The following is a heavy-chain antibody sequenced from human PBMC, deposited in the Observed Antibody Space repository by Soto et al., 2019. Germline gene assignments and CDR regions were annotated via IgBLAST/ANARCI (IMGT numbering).Heavy chain of an antibody. CDR3: ARNSGWDTPMVH. CDR2: IYSGGTT. D-gene: IGHD5-18*01. J-gene: IGHJ4*02. V-gene: IGHV3-66*01. Sequence: GGSLRLSCAASGITGSSNYMSWVRQAPGKGLVWVSVIYSGGTTYYADSVKGRFTISRDNSKNTLYLQMNSLRAEDTAVYYCARNSGWDTPMVHWGQGTLVTVSS. CDR1: GITGSSNY.